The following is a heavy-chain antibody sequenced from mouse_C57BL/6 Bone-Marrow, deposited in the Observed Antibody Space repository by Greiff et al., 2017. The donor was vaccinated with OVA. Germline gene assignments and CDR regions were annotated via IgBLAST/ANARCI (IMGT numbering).Heavy chain of an antibody. Sequence: EVQGVESGGGLVQPGGSLKLSCAASGFTFSDYGMAWVRQAPRKGPEWVAFISNLAYSIYYADTVTGRFTISRENAKNTLYLEMSSLRSEDTAMYYCASTFRGMFAYWGQGTLVTVSA. V-gene: IGHV5-15*01. CDR2: ISNLAYSI. CDR3: ASTFRGMFAY. J-gene: IGHJ3*01. CDR1: GFTFSDYG.